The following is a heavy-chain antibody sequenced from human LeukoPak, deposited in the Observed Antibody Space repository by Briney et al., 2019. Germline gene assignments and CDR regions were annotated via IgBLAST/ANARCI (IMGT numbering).Heavy chain of an antibody. J-gene: IGHJ4*02. CDR3: ARHKAVAITYFDH. CDR2: IRSKTYGATT. Sequence: PGGSLRLSCAASGFTFSSYWMSWVRQAPGKGLEWVGFIRSKTYGATTEYATSVKGRFTISRDDSKSIAYLQMNGLETEDTAFYYCARHKAVAITYFDHWGQGTLVTVSS. V-gene: IGHV3-49*04. D-gene: IGHD6-19*01. CDR1: GFTFSSYW.